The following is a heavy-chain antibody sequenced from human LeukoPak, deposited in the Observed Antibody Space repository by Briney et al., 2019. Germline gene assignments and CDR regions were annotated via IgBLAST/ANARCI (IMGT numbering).Heavy chain of an antibody. Sequence: SETLSLTCAVYGGSFSGYYWSWIRQPPGKGLEWIGEINHSGSTNYNPSLKSRVTISVDTSKNQFSLKLSPVTAADTAVYYCARGNITMVRGVITLYYYYYMDVWGKGTTVTVSS. CDR3: ARGNITMVRGVITLYYYYYMDV. J-gene: IGHJ6*03. V-gene: IGHV4-34*01. D-gene: IGHD3-10*01. CDR1: GGSFSGYY. CDR2: INHSGST.